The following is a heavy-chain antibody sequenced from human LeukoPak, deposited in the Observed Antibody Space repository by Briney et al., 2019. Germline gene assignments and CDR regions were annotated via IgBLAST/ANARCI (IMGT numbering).Heavy chain of an antibody. J-gene: IGHJ5*02. CDR1: GSTFSSYW. D-gene: IGHD4-17*01. V-gene: IGHV3-7*03. CDR3: ARAPPYGGYDH. Sequence: PGGSLRLSCAASGSTFSSYWMSWVRQAPGKGLEWVANIKQDGSEKYYVDSVKGRFTISRDNAKNSLYLQMNSLRAEDTAVYSCARAPPYGGYDHWGQGTLVTVSS. CDR2: IKQDGSEK.